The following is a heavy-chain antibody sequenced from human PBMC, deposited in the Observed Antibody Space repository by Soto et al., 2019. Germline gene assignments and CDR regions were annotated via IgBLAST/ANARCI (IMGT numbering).Heavy chain of an antibody. CDR1: GGTFSSYA. D-gene: IGHD4-4*01. J-gene: IGHJ5*02. V-gene: IGHV1-69*13. CDR3: ARPYSNYGEEDWFDP. Sequence: GASVKVSCKASGGTFSSYAISWVRQAPGQGLEWMGGIIPIFGTANYAQKFQGRVTITADESTSTAYMELSSLRSEDTAVYYCARPYSNYGEEDWFDPWGQGTLVTVSS. CDR2: IIPIFGTA.